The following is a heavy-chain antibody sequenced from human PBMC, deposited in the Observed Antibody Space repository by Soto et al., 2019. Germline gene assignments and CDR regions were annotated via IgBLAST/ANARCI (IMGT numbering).Heavy chain of an antibody. CDR2: ISSCSSYI. V-gene: IGHV3-21*01. CDR1: GFTFSTYT. D-gene: IGHD2-2*01. J-gene: IGHJ4*02. Sequence: PGGSLRLSCAASGFTFSTYTMNWVRQAPGKGLEWVSSISSCSSYIYYADSLKGRFTISRDNAKNSLYLQMNSLRAEDMAVYYCARCFHCSGTSCYSDSWGRGSLVTVSS. CDR3: ARCFHCSGTSCYSDS.